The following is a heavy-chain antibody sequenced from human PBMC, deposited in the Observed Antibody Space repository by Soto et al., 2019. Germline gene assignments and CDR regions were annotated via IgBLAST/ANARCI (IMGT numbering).Heavy chain of an antibody. CDR2: ISAYNGNT. V-gene: IGHV1-18*01. D-gene: IGHD5-18*01. CDR3: AREQPVDTAMVNWFDP. CDR1: GYTFTSYG. Sequence: ESSVKVSCKASGYTFTSYGISWVRQAPGQGLEWMGWISAYNGNTNYAQKLQGRVTMTTDPSTSTAYMEMRRLRSDDTAVYYCAREQPVDTAMVNWFDPWGQGTLVTVSS. J-gene: IGHJ5*02.